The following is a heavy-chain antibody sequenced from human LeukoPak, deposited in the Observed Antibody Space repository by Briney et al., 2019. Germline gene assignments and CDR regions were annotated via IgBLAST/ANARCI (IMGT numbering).Heavy chain of an antibody. J-gene: IGHJ4*02. CDR1: GGTFSSYA. D-gene: IGHD4-17*01. CDR3: AREDMTTVTPASFDY. CDR2: IIPILGIA. Sequence: GASVMVSCKASGGTFSSYAISWVRQAPGQGLEWMGRIIPILGIANYAQKFQGRVTITADKSTSTAYMELSSLRSEDTAVYYCAREDMTTVTPASFDYWGQGTLVTVSS. V-gene: IGHV1-69*04.